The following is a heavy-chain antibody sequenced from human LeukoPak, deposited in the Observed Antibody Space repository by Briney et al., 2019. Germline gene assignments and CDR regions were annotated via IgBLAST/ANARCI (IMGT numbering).Heavy chain of an antibody. CDR1: GFTFSSYG. J-gene: IGHJ3*02. CDR2: ISGSGGST. Sequence: GGTLRLSCAASGFTFSSYGMSWVRQAPGKGLEWVSAISGSGGSTYYADSVKGRFTISRDNSKNTLYLQMNSLRAEDTAVYYCAKGHRRGYSYGPTRDAFDIWGQGTVVTVSS. D-gene: IGHD5-18*01. V-gene: IGHV3-23*01. CDR3: AKGHRRGYSYGPTRDAFDI.